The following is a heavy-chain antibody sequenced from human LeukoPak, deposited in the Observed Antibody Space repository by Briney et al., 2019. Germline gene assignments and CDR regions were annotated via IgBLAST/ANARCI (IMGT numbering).Heavy chain of an antibody. CDR1: GFTFSSYW. Sequence: GGSLRLSCAASGFTFSSYWMGWVRQAPGKGLEWVANIKQDGSEKYYVDSVKGRFTISRDNAKNSLYLQMNSLRAEDTAVYYCARETASSYGYSGDYWGQGTLVTVSS. V-gene: IGHV3-7*01. CDR3: ARETASSYGYSGDY. CDR2: IKQDGSEK. J-gene: IGHJ4*02. D-gene: IGHD5-18*01.